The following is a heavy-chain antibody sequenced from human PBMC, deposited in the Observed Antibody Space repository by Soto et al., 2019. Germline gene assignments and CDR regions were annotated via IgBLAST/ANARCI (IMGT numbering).Heavy chain of an antibody. CDR3: ARGLVGAIATTWFDP. V-gene: IGHV4-38-2*01. CDR2: IYHSGST. D-gene: IGHD1-26*01. CDR1: GYSISSGYY. J-gene: IGHJ5*02. Sequence: TSETLSLTCAVSGYSISSGYYWGWIRQPPGKGLEWIGSIYHSGSTYYNPSLKSRVTISVDTSKNQFSLKLSSVTAADTAVYYCARGLVGAIATTWFDPWGQGTLVTVSS.